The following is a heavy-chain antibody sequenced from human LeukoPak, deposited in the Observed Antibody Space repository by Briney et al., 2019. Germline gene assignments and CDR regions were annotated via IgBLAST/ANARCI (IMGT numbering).Heavy chain of an antibody. Sequence: GGSLRLSCAASGFTFSSYSMNWVRQAPGKGLEWVSSISSSSSYIYYADSVKGRFTIYRDNAKNSLYLQMNSLRAEDTAVYYCARDGGLWEPRYSPSFDYWGQGTLVTVSS. D-gene: IGHD1-26*01. CDR2: ISSSSSYI. CDR1: GFTFSSYS. J-gene: IGHJ4*02. V-gene: IGHV3-21*01. CDR3: ARDGGLWEPRYSPSFDY.